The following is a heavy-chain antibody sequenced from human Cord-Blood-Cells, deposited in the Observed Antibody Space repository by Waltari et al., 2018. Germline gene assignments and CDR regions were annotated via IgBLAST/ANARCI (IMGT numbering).Heavy chain of an antibody. J-gene: IGHJ5*02. V-gene: IGHV4-39*01. CDR2: IYYSGST. D-gene: IGHD6-13*01. CDR1: GGSISSSSYY. CDR3: ARRGYSSSWYWFDP. Sequence: QLQLQESGPGLVKPSETLSLTCTVSGGSISSSSYYWGWIRQPPGKGLEWIGSIYYSGSTYSNPSLKSRVTISVDTSKNQFSLKLSSVTAADTAVYYCARRGYSSSWYWFDPWGQGTLVTVSS.